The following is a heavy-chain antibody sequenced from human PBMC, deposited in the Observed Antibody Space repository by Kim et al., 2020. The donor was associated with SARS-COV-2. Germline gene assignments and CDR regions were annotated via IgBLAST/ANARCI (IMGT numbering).Heavy chain of an antibody. V-gene: IGHV1-3*04. D-gene: IGHD1-26*01. J-gene: IGHJ1*01. Sequence: ASVKVSCKTSGYTFTNYAIHWVRQAPGQRLEWMGWVNTDNGDTKYSQKFQGKVSITRVTSARSAHMELSSLRSEDTAVYYCARGPEWQLLLGADYFHHWGQGTLVTVAS. CDR3: ARGPEWQLLLGADYFHH. CDR2: VNTDNGDT. CDR1: GYTFTNYA.